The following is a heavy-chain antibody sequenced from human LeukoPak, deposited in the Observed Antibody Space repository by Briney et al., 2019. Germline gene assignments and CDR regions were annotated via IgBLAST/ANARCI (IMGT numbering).Heavy chain of an antibody. CDR3: ANHGYDYGDYGAFDY. V-gene: IGHV3-11*01. J-gene: IGHJ4*02. Sequence: GGSLRLSCAASGFTFSDYYMSWIRQAPGKGLEWVSYISSSGSTIYYADSVKGRFTVSRDNAKNSLYLQMNSLRAEDTAVYYCANHGYDYGDYGAFDYWGQGTLVTVSS. D-gene: IGHD4-17*01. CDR2: ISSSGSTI. CDR1: GFTFSDYY.